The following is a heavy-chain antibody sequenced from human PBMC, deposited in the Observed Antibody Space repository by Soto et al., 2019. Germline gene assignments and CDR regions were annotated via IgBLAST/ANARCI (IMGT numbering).Heavy chain of an antibody. J-gene: IGHJ6*02. CDR2: IDPSDSYT. V-gene: IGHV5-10-1*01. CDR3: ASHSEYCSSTSCRGYYYYYGMDV. D-gene: IGHD2-2*01. Sequence: GESLKISCKGSGYSFTSYWIGWVRQMPGKGLEWMGRIDPSDSYTNYSPSFQGHVTISADKSISTAYLQWSSLKASDTAMYYCASHSEYCSSTSCRGYYYYYGMDVWGQGTTVTVSS. CDR1: GYSFTSYW.